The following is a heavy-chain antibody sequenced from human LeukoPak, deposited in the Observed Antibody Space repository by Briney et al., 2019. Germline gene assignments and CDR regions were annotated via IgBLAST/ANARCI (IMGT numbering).Heavy chain of an antibody. V-gene: IGHV3-23*01. D-gene: IGHD6-19*01. J-gene: IGHJ4*02. CDR1: GFTVSTSG. Sequence: GGSLRLSCTVSGFTVSTSGMSWVRQAQGKGLQTISAISVDGESAYYADSVKGRFIISRDNSKNTLYLQMNSLRVEDTAVYYCAQGYSSGWYPHWGQGSLVSVSS. CDR3: AQGYSSGWYPH. CDR2: ISVDGESA.